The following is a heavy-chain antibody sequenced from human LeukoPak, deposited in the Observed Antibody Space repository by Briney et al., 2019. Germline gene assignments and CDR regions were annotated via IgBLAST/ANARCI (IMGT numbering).Heavy chain of an antibody. V-gene: IGHV4-34*01. J-gene: IGHJ4*02. CDR3: ARGGDSSSYQDY. Sequence: LRLSCAASGFTFSSYGMSWVRQPPGKGLEWIGEINHSGSTNYNPSLKSRVTISVDTSKNQFSLKLSSVTAADTAVYYCARGGDSSSYQDYWGQGTLVTVSS. CDR2: INHSGST. CDR1: GFTFSSYG. D-gene: IGHD6-13*01.